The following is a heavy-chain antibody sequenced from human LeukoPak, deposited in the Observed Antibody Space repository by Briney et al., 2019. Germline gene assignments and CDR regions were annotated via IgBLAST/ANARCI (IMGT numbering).Heavy chain of an antibody. CDR2: ISWDGGYT. J-gene: IGHJ3*02. CDR1: GFTFDDYA. D-gene: IGHD4-23*01. Sequence: GGSLRLSCAASGFTFDDYAMHWVRQGPGKGLEWVSLISWDGGYTYYADSMKGRFTISRDNSKNSLYLQMNSLRAEDTAVYYCARTVGYAFDIWGQGTMVTVSS. CDR3: ARTVGYAFDI. V-gene: IGHV3-43D*03.